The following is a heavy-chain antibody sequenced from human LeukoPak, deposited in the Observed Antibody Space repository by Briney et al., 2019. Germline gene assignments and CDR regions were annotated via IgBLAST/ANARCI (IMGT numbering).Heavy chain of an antibody. Sequence: SETLSLTCTVSGGSISSYYWSWIRQPPGKGLEWIGYIYYSGSTNYNPSLKSRVTISVDTFQNQFSLKLSSVTAADTAVYYCARQGGIRKETDYWGQGTLVTVSS. J-gene: IGHJ4*02. CDR2: IYYSGST. CDR3: ARQGGIRKETDY. V-gene: IGHV4-59*08. CDR1: GGSISSYY. D-gene: IGHD1-14*01.